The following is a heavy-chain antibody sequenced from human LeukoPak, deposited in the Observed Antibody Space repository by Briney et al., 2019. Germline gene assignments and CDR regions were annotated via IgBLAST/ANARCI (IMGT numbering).Heavy chain of an antibody. CDR1: GFTFSSYS. Sequence: GGSLRLSCAASGFTFSSYSMNWVRQAPGKGLEWVSSISSSSSYIYYADSVKGRFTISRDNAKNSLYLQMNSLRAEDTAVYYCARDGPAAAIDWFDPWGQGTLVTVSS. D-gene: IGHD2-2*02. CDR2: ISSSSSYI. J-gene: IGHJ5*02. V-gene: IGHV3-21*01. CDR3: ARDGPAAAIDWFDP.